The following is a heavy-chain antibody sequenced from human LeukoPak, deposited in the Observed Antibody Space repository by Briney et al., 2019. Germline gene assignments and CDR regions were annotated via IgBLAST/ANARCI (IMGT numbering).Heavy chain of an antibody. CDR1: RFNFTNYG. J-gene: IGHJ5*02. D-gene: IGHD3-16*01. V-gene: IGHV3-30*18. Sequence: GGSLRLSCVASRFNFTNYGMHWLRQAPGKGLEWVGVISFHETNKYYADSVRGRFTISRDSSKNTVFLQMNNLRIEDTAIYYCAKDKIGAINWFDPWGQGTLVTVSS. CDR3: AKDKIGAINWFDP. CDR2: ISFHETNK.